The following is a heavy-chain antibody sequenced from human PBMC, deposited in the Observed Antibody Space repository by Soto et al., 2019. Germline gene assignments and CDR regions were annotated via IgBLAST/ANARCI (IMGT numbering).Heavy chain of an antibody. CDR3: ARLRAAAGTVLDY. Sequence: SETLSLTCTVSGGSISSSSYYWGWFRQPPGKGLEWIGSLYYSGSTYYNPSLKSRVTMSADTSRDQFSLSLSSVTAADTAVYYCARLRAAAGTVLDYWGQGTLVTVSS. CDR1: GGSISSSSYY. J-gene: IGHJ4*02. V-gene: IGHV4-39*01. D-gene: IGHD6-13*01. CDR2: LYYSGST.